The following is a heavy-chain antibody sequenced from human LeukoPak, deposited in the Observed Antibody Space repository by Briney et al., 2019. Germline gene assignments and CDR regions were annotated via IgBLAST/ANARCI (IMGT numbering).Heavy chain of an antibody. J-gene: IGHJ4*02. V-gene: IGHV3-30*03. CDR3: TTQGTRGNSGDDYDY. D-gene: IGHD5-12*01. Sequence: PGGTLRLSCAVSGVTFRSYGMHWVRQAPGKGLEWVALISSDGSDKLYGDSVRGRFTISRDDYKSTLYLQMNSLRAEDTAVYYCTTQGTRGNSGDDYDYWGQGTLVTVSS. CDR1: GVTFRSYG. CDR2: ISSDGSDK.